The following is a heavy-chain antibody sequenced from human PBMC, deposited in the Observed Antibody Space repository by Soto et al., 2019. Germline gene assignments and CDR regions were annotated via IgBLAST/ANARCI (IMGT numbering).Heavy chain of an antibody. J-gene: IGHJ5*02. CDR2: ISGSGGST. CDR1: GFTFSSYA. V-gene: IGHV3-23*01. D-gene: IGHD6-13*01. Sequence: QPGGSLRLSCAASGFTFSSYAMSWVRQAPGKGLEWVSAISGSGGSTYYADSVKGRFTISRDNSKNTLYLQMNSLRAEDTAVYYCAKDPLYSSSWYGLPWFDPWGQGTLVTVSS. CDR3: AKDPLYSSSWYGLPWFDP.